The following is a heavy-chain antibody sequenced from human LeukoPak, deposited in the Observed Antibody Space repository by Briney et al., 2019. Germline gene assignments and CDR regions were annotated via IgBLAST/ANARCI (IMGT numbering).Heavy chain of an antibody. CDR3: VSGRTYGSGSDFIDP. CDR2: INSDGSST. CDR1: GFTFSSHW. J-gene: IGHJ5*02. V-gene: IGHV3-74*01. D-gene: IGHD3-10*01. Sequence: PGGSLRLPCAASGFTFSSHWMHWVRQAPGKGLVWVSRINSDGSSTAYADSVKGRFTISRDNAKSTLYLQMNSLRAEDTAIYYCVSGRTYGSGSDFIDPWGQGTLVTVSS.